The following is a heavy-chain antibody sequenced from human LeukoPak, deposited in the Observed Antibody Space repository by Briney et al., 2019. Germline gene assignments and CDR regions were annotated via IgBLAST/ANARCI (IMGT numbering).Heavy chain of an antibody. CDR3: ARDLVTVTKGFDI. CDR2: IIPIFGTA. D-gene: IGHD4-17*01. V-gene: IGHV1-69*05. J-gene: IGHJ3*02. Sequence: SVKVSCKASGGTFSSYAISWVRQAPGQGLEWMGGIIPIFGTANYAQKFQGRVTITTDESTSTAYMELSSLRSEDTAVYYCARDLVTVTKGFDIWGQGTMVSVSS. CDR1: GGTFSSYA.